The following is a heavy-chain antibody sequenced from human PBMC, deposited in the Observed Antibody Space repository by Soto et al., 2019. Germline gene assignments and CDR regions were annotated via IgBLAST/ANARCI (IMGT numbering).Heavy chain of an antibody. CDR3: ARDSSATS. V-gene: IGHV4-59*01. D-gene: IGHD3-10*01. CDR2: IYYSGST. J-gene: IGHJ4*02. Sequence: SETLSLTCTVSGGSISRYYWSWIRQPPGKGLGWIGYIYYSGSTNYNPSLKSRVTISVDTSKNQFSLKLSSVTAADTAVYYCARDSSATSWGQGXLVTVSS. CDR1: GGSISRYY.